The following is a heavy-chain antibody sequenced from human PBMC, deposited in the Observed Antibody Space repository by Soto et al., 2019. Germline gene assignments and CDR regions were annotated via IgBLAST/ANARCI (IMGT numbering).Heavy chain of an antibody. V-gene: IGHV4-39*01. J-gene: IGHJ5*02. CDR2: SHYTGST. CDR3: ARQIFCSNTSCVGKPLRWFDP. Sequence: TLSLTCTVSGASISSSGYYWAWMRQPPGKGPELIGSSHYTGSTTYNPSLETRVAISVDTSKNQFSLRLTSLTAADTAVYHCARQIFCSNTSCVGKPLRWFDPWGQGIPVTVSS. CDR1: GASISSSGYY. D-gene: IGHD2-2*01.